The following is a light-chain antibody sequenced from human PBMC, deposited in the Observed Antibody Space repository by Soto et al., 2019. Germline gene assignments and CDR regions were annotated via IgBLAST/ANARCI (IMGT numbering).Light chain of an antibody. Sequence: QSALAQPASVSGSPGQSITVSCTATYSDIGAFDSVSWYQHHPGRAPKLLIFGVNRRPSGISYRFSASKSGNTASLTISGLQAEDEADYYCTSYTKDTTYVFGTGTKVTVL. CDR3: TSYTKDTTYV. V-gene: IGLV2-14*01. CDR2: GVN. J-gene: IGLJ1*01. CDR1: YSDIGAFDS.